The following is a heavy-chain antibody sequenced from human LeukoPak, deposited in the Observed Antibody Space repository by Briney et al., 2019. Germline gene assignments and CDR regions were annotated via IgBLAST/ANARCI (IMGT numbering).Heavy chain of an antibody. CDR3: AKEGLMGWGIRYLDY. J-gene: IGHJ4*02. V-gene: IGHV3-23*01. CDR2: ISDGGHTT. D-gene: IGHD7-27*01. Sequence: GGSLRLSCAASGFTFSSYAMSWVRQAPGKGLEWVSTISDGGHTTYYADSVKGRFTISRADSRHTVYLQMNSLRAEDTAVYYYAKEGLMGWGIRYLDYWGQGTLVTVSS. CDR1: GFTFSSYA.